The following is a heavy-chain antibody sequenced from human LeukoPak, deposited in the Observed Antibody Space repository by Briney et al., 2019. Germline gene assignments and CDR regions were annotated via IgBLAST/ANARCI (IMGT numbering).Heavy chain of an antibody. J-gene: IGHJ4*02. Sequence: GGSLRLSCAASGFTFSGYWMSWVRQPPGKGLEWVATIRQDASEKTYVDAVEGRFTSSRDNAKSSLFLQMDSLRAEHTAVYYCARFGMDAAIDYWGQGTLVTVSS. V-gene: IGHV3-7*01. CDR1: GFTFSGYW. CDR2: IRQDASEK. CDR3: ARFGMDAAIDY. D-gene: IGHD2-15*01.